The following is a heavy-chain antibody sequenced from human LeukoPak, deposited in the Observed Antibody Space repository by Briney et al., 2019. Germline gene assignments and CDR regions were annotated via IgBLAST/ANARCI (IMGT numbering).Heavy chain of an antibody. CDR1: GGSISSYY. D-gene: IGHD3-22*01. J-gene: IGHJ4*02. CDR3: ATQGYFDSSGYYYFAVDY. V-gene: IGHV4-59*08. CDR2: IHYSGST. Sequence: SETLSLTCTVSGGSISSYYWSWIRQPPGKGLEWIGYIHYSGSTNYNPSLKSRVTISVGTSKNQFSLKLSSVTAADTAVYYCATQGYFDSSGYYYFAVDYWGQGTLVTVSS.